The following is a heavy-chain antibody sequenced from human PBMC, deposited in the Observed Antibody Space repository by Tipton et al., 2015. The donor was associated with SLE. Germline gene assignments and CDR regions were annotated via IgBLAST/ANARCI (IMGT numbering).Heavy chain of an antibody. Sequence: TLSLTCAVSGYSISSGYCWGWIRQPAWKGLEWVGHVYTTGSINDNPSLKSRVTISVDTSKNQFSLKLSSVTAADTAVYYCATSYDSSGSDYWGQGTLVTVSS. CDR1: GYSISSGYC. CDR2: VYTTGSI. J-gene: IGHJ4*02. D-gene: IGHD3-22*01. V-gene: IGHV4-61*09. CDR3: ATSYDSSGSDY.